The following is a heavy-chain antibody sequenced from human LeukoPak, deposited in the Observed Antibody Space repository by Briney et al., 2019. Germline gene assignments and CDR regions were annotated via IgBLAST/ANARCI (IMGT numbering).Heavy chain of an antibody. CDR3: ARSLDYGSGSYYGMHAFDI. D-gene: IGHD3-10*01. J-gene: IGHJ3*02. CDR2: IYPGDSDT. V-gene: IGHV5-51*01. Sequence: GESLKISCKGSGYSFTSYWIGWVRQMPGKGLEWMGIIYPGDSDTRYSPSFQGQVTISADKSISTAYLQWSSLKASDTAMYCCARSLDYGSGSYYGMHAFDIWGQGTMVTVSS. CDR1: GYSFTSYW.